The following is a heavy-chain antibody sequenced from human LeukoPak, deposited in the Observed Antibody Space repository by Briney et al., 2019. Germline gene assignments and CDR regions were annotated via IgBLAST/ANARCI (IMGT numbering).Heavy chain of an antibody. D-gene: IGHD3/OR15-3a*01. J-gene: IGHJ4*02. Sequence: SETLSLTCTVSGGSISSGGYYWSWIRQPPGKGLEWIGYIYHSGSTYYNPFLKSRVTISVDRSKNQFSLKLSSVTAADTAVYYCARSGGRFLDVNWGQGTLVTVSS. V-gene: IGHV4-30-2*01. CDR3: ARSGGRFLDVN. CDR2: IYHSGST. CDR1: GGSISSGGYY.